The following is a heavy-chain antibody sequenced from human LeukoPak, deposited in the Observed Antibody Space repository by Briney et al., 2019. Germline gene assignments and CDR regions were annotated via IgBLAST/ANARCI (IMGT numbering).Heavy chain of an antibody. Sequence: KPSETLSLTCTVSGGSISSCSYYWGRNPPPPGQGLDGVGCIFYSGSTYYNPSLKSRVTISVDTSKNQFSLKLSSVTAADTAVYYCARTHVDTAMVTLQLYNFDYWGQGTLVTVSS. V-gene: IGHV4-39*01. J-gene: IGHJ4*02. CDR1: GGSISSCSYY. CDR2: IFYSGST. CDR3: ARTHVDTAMVTLQLYNFDY. D-gene: IGHD5-18*01.